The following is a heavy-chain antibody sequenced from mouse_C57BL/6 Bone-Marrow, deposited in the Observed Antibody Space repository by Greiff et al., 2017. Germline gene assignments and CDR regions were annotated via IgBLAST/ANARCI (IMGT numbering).Heavy chain of an antibody. CDR2: IYPRSGST. D-gene: IGHD6-1*01. V-gene: IGHV1-81*01. CDR1: GYTFTSYG. CDR3: APLVGVAWFAY. J-gene: IGHJ3*01. Sequence: QVQLQQSGAELARPGASVKLSCKASGYTFTSYGISWVKQRTGQGLEWIGEIYPRSGSTYYNEKFKGKATLTADNSSSTAYMELRSLTSEDSAVYFCAPLVGVAWFAYWGQGTLVTVSA.